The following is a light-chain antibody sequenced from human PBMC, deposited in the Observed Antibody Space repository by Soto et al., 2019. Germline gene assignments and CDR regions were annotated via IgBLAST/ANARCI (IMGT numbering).Light chain of an antibody. Sequence: QSALTQPPSASGSPGQSVTISCTGTSSDVGGYNYVSWYQQHPGKAPNLMIYEVSKRPSGVPDRFSGSKSGNTASLTVSGLQAEDEADYYCNSYAGSNNFRVFGGGTKLTVL. CDR3: NSYAGSNNFRV. CDR2: EVS. J-gene: IGLJ3*02. V-gene: IGLV2-8*01. CDR1: SSDVGGYNY.